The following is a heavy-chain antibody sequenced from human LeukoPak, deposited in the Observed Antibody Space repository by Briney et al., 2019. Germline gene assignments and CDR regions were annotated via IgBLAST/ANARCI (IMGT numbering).Heavy chain of an antibody. CDR3: ARGWGCTGGSCYYDY. CDR2: ISSSSSTI. V-gene: IGHV3-48*02. Sequence: GRSLRLSCAASGFTFSSYSLNWVRQAPGKGLEWVSYISSSSSTIYYADSVKGRFTISRDNAKNSLFLQMNSLRDEDTAVYYCARGWGCTGGSCYYDYWGQGTLVTVSS. CDR1: GFTFSSYS. J-gene: IGHJ4*02. D-gene: IGHD2-15*01.